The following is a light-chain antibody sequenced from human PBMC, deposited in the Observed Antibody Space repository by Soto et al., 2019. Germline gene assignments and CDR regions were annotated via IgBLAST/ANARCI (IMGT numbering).Light chain of an antibody. CDR3: LLSYSGARGV. J-gene: IGLJ2*01. CDR1: TGAVTSGHY. V-gene: IGLV7-46*01. Sequence: QAVVTQEPSLTVSTGGTVTHTCGSSTGAVTSGHYPYWFQQKPGQAPRTLIYDTSNKHSWTPARFSGSLLGGKAALTLSGAQPEDEAEYYCLLSYSGARGVFGGGTKLTVL. CDR2: DTS.